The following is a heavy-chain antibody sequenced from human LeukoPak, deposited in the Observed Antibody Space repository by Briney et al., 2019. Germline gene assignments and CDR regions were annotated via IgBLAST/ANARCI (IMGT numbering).Heavy chain of an antibody. CDR3: ASLTDSGYVTY. CDR2: IYHSGRM. D-gene: IGHD5-12*01. Sequence: GSLRLSCADSGFTVSSNYMRWIRQPPGKGLEWIASIYHSGRMYYNPSLKSRVTISVDTSKNQFSLKLSSVTATDSAVYYCASLTDSGYVTYWGQGTLVTVSS. V-gene: IGHV4-38-2*01. CDR1: GFTVSSNY. J-gene: IGHJ4*02.